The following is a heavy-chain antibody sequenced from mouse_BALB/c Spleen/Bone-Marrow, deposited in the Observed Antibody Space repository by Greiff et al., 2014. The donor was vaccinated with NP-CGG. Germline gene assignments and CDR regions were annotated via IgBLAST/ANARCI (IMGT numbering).Heavy chain of an antibody. J-gene: IGHJ4*01. CDR1: GYTFTSYD. D-gene: IGHD2-10*02. Sequence: QVQLKQSGPELGEPGALVKISCKASGYTFTSYDIKWGKQRPGQGLEWIGWIYPGDGNTKYNEKFKGKATLTADKSSSTAYMQLSSLTSENSAVYFCTRGGYGNYVGYAMDYWGQGTSVTVSS. CDR2: IYPGDGNT. CDR3: TRGGYGNYVGYAMDY. V-gene: IGHV1S56*01.